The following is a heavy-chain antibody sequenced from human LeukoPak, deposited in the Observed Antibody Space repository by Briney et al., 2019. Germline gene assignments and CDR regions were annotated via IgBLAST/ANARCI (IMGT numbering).Heavy chain of an antibody. V-gene: IGHV1-69*04. CDR1: GGTFSSYA. Sequence: GSSVKVSCKASGGTFSSYAISWVRQAPGQGLELMGRIIPIFGIANYAQKFQGRVTITADKSTSTAYMELSSLRSEDTAVYYCARLVIAAAGPGDEAYYYYGMDVWGQGTTVTVSS. J-gene: IGHJ6*02. D-gene: IGHD6-13*01. CDR2: IIPIFGIA. CDR3: ARLVIAAAGPGDEAYYYYGMDV.